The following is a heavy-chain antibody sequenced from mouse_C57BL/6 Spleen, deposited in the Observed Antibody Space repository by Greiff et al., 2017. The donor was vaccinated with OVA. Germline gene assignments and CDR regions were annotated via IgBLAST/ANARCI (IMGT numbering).Heavy chain of an antibody. CDR1: GYTFTDYN. D-gene: IGHD2-4*01. CDR3: ARLDIYYDYEGWFAY. Sequence: EVQLQESGPELVKPGASVKIPCKASGYTFTDYNMDWVKQSYGKSLEWIGDINPNNGGTIYNQKFKGKATLTVDKSSSTAYMELRSLTSEDTAVYYCARLDIYYDYEGWFAYWGQGTLVTVSA. J-gene: IGHJ3*01. V-gene: IGHV1-18*01. CDR2: INPNNGGT.